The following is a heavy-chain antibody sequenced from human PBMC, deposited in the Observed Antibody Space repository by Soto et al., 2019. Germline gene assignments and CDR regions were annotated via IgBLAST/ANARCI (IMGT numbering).Heavy chain of an antibody. CDR3: ATLPSDIAAAGTNFDY. Sequence: ASVKVSCKVSGYTLTELSMHWVRQAPGKGLEWMGGFDPEDGETIYAQKFQGRVTMTEDTSTDTAYMELSSLRSEDTAVYYCATLPSDIAAAGTNFDYWGQGTLVTVSS. CDR2: FDPEDGET. V-gene: IGHV1-24*01. D-gene: IGHD6-13*01. CDR1: GYTLTELS. J-gene: IGHJ4*02.